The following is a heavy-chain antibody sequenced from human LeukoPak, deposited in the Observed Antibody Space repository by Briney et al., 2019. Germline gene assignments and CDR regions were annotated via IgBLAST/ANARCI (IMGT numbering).Heavy chain of an antibody. V-gene: IGHV3-30*02. Sequence: GGSLRLSCAASGFTFSRYGMHWVRQAPGKGLEWVAVIWYDGSNKYYANSVKGRFTISRDNSKNTLYLQMNSLRAEDTAVYYCAKDRYSSSSRPLVYWGQGTLVTVSS. CDR3: AKDRYSSSSRPLVY. CDR1: GFTFSRYG. D-gene: IGHD6-6*01. J-gene: IGHJ4*02. CDR2: IWYDGSNK.